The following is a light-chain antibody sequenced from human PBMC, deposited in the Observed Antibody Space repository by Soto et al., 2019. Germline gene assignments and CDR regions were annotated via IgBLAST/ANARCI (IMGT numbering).Light chain of an antibody. CDR2: GGT. J-gene: IGKJ1*01. CDR3: HQYGSSPAT. CDR1: QSVSSSY. V-gene: IGKV3-20*01. Sequence: EIVLTQSPGTLSLSPGERATLSCRVTQSVSSSYLAWYQQRRVQAPRLLIYGGTSRATGIPDRFSGSGSGTDFTLTIRRLEPEDFAVYYCHQYGSSPATFGQGTKVDI.